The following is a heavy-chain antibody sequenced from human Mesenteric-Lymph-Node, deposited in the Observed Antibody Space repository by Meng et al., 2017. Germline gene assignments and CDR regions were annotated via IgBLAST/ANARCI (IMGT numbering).Heavy chain of an antibody. CDR3: ASGRTGIDY. V-gene: IGHV4-34*12. Sequence: QVLLPQGGVGLLEPSRGLSVAFTVKGWSRPGDHGNGLRQPPGKGRGWLGESFHGGRPHCNTSIKGRVTISIDTSKIQLSLMLSSVTDADTAVYYCASGRTGIDYCPHGTLVTVFS. CDR2: SFHGGRP. D-gene: IGHD2-8*02. CDR1: GWSRPGDH. J-gene: IGHJ4*01.